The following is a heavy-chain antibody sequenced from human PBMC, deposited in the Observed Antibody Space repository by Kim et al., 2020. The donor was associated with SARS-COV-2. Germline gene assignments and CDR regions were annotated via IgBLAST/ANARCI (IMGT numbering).Heavy chain of an antibody. D-gene: IGHD3-10*01. V-gene: IGHV1-18*01. J-gene: IGHJ3*02. CDR2: T. Sequence: TNYAQKLQGRVTMTTDTSTSTAYMELRSLRSDDTAVYYCARDGSGDAFDIWGQGTMVTVSS. CDR3: ARDGSGDAFDI.